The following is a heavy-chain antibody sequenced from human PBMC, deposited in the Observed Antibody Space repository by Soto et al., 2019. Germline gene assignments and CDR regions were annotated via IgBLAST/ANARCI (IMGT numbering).Heavy chain of an antibody. Sequence: GGSLRLSCEGSGFTFSRYIINWVRQAPGKGQEWASSISVIGAYVSYADSVKGRFTISRDYAKNSLFLQMDSLRAEDTAVYFCARDSKNRQLGMDVGGQGTTVTVSS. J-gene: IGHJ6*02. CDR2: ISVIGAYV. CDR1: GFTFSRYI. CDR3: ARDSKNRQLGMDV. V-gene: IGHV3-21*01. D-gene: IGHD4-4*01.